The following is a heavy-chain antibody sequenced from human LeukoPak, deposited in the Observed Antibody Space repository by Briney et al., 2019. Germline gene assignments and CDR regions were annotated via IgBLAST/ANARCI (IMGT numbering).Heavy chain of an antibody. CDR2: IYHSGST. Sequence: PSETLSLTCTVSGYSISSGFYWGWIRQPPGKGLEWIGNIYHSGSTYYNPSLKSRVTISVDTSKNQFSLKLISVTAADTAVYYCASTYSLYDAFDIWGQGTMVTVSS. J-gene: IGHJ3*02. D-gene: IGHD1-26*01. V-gene: IGHV4-38-2*02. CDR1: GYSISSGFY. CDR3: ASTYSLYDAFDI.